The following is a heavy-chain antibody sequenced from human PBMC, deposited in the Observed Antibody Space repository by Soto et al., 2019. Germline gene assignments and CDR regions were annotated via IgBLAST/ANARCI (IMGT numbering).Heavy chain of an antibody. J-gene: IGHJ4*02. CDR3: ARDLDVWSGYYLFDY. Sequence: QVQLVESGGGVVQPGRSLRLSCAASGFTFSSYGMHWVRQAPGKGLEWVAVIWFDGSNKYYADSVKGRFTISRDNSKNTLYLQLNSLRAEDTARYYCARDLDVWSGYYLFDYWGQGTLVTVSS. CDR2: IWFDGSNK. D-gene: IGHD3-3*01. V-gene: IGHV3-33*01. CDR1: GFTFSSYG.